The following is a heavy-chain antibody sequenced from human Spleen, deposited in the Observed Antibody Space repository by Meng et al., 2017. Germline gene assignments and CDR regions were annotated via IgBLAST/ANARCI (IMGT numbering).Heavy chain of an antibody. Sequence: ASVKVSCKASGYTFTGYYMHWVRQAPGQGLEWMGRINPNSGGTNYAQKFQGRVTMTTDTSTSTAYMELRSLRSDDTAVYYCARDPTAGAYSSGWLDYYYYGMDVWGQGTTVTVSS. J-gene: IGHJ6*02. CDR3: ARDPTAGAYSSGWLDYYYYGMDV. V-gene: IGHV1-2*06. CDR1: GYTFTGYY. CDR2: INPNSGGT. D-gene: IGHD6-19*01.